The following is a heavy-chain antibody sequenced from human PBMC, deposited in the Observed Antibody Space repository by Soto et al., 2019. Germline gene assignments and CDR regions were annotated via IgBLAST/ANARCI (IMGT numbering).Heavy chain of an antibody. V-gene: IGHV4-39*01. CDR3: ARHDHGNYDPGYYYYYMDV. CDR2: IYYSGST. CDR1: GGSISSSSYY. J-gene: IGHJ6*03. Sequence: PSETLSLTCTVSGGSISSSSYYWGWIRQPPGKGLEWIGSIYYSGSTYYNPSLKSRVTISVDTSKNQFSLKLSSVTAADTAVYYCARHDHGNYDPGYYYYYMDVWGKGTTVTVSS. D-gene: IGHD4-17*01.